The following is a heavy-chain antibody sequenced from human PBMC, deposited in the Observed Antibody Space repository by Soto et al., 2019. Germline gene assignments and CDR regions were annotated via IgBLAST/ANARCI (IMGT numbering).Heavy chain of an antibody. Sequence: QVQLVQSGAEVKKPGSSVKVSCKASGGTFSRYTINWVRQAPGQGLEWMGRIIPIAAIANYTQKFQGRVTITVDKSSTTASMDLSSLRSDDTAVYYCARGSTIVGGAPRWFDPWGQGTLVTVSS. V-gene: IGHV1-69*02. CDR1: GGTFSRYT. CDR2: IIPIAAIA. D-gene: IGHD3-10*01. J-gene: IGHJ5*02. CDR3: ARGSTIVGGAPRWFDP.